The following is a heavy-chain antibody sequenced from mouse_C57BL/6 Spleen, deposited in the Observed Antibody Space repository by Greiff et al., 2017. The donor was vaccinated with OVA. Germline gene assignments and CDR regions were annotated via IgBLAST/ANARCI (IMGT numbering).Heavy chain of an antibody. D-gene: IGHD2-3*01. Sequence: EVKLMESGGGLVKPGGSLKLSCAASGFTFSSYAMSWVRQTPEKRLEWVATISDGGSYTYYPDNVKGRFTISRDNAKNNLYLQMSHLKSEDTAMYYCARDDGGVWFAYWGQGTLVTVSA. J-gene: IGHJ3*01. CDR3: ARDDGGVWFAY. CDR1: GFTFSSYA. V-gene: IGHV5-4*01. CDR2: ISDGGSYT.